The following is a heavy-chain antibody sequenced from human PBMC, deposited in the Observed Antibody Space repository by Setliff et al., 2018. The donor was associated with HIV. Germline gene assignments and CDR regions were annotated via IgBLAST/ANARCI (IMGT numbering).Heavy chain of an antibody. CDR3: ARVPTSSWYVTTQRTKEYFHH. CDR2: IYYSGST. V-gene: IGHV4-31*03. D-gene: IGHD6-13*01. J-gene: IGHJ1*01. CDR1: GGSISSGNYY. Sequence: LSLTCTVSGGSISSGNYYWSWIRQHPGKGLEWIGYIYYSGSTYYNPSLKSRVTMSVDTSRNQFSLRLSSVTAADTAIYYCARVPTSSWYVTTQRTKEYFHHWGQGTLVTVSS.